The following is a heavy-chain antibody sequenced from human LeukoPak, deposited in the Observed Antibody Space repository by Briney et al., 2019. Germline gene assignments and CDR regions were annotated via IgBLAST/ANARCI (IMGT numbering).Heavy chain of an antibody. CDR1: GFTFSSYS. V-gene: IGHV3-30*03. CDR3: ARGVAVAGTRWYYFDY. J-gene: IGHJ4*02. D-gene: IGHD6-19*01. Sequence: GSLRLSCAASGFTFSSYSMNWVRQAPGKGLEWVAVISYDGSNKYYADSVKGRFTISRDNSKNTLYLQMNSLRAEDTAVYYCARGVAVAGTRWYYFDYWGQGTLVTVSS. CDR2: ISYDGSNK.